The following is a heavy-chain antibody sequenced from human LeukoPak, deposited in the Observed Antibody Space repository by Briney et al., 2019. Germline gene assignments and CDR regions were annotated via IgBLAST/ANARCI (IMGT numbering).Heavy chain of an antibody. Sequence: ASVMVSCKASGGTFSSYAISWVRQAPGQGLEWMGGIIPIFGTANYAQKFQGGVTITTDESTSTAYMELSSLRSEDTAVYYCASSAAGTLLRWFDPWGQGTLVTVSS. CDR3: ASSAAGTLLRWFDP. J-gene: IGHJ5*02. CDR1: GGTFSSYA. D-gene: IGHD6-13*01. V-gene: IGHV1-69*05. CDR2: IIPIFGTA.